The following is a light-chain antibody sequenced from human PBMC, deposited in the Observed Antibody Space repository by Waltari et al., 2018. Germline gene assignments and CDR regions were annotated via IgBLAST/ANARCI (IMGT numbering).Light chain of an antibody. V-gene: IGKV3-11*01. Sequence: EIVLTQSPATLSLSPGERAILSCRASPSISSYLAWYQQKPGQAPRLLIYAASNRATGIPARFSGSGSGTDFTLTINSLEPEDVAIYYCQRRNNWPPAITFGQGTRLEI. CDR1: PSISSY. J-gene: IGKJ5*01. CDR2: AAS. CDR3: QRRNNWPPAIT.